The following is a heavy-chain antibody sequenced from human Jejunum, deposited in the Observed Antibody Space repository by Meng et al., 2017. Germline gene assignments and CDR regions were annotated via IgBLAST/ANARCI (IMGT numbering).Heavy chain of an antibody. V-gene: IGHV1-2*06. Sequence: ASVKVSCKASGYTFTGYYIHWVRQAPGQGLEWMGRIKSNSAGTNYAQKFQGRVTMTGDTSITTAYMELSRLTSDDTAVYYCAREGSNWNDRGGLDVWGQGTSVTVSS. CDR3: AREGSNWNDRGGLDV. CDR1: GYTFTGYY. D-gene: IGHD1-20*01. CDR2: IKSNSAGT. J-gene: IGHJ6*02.